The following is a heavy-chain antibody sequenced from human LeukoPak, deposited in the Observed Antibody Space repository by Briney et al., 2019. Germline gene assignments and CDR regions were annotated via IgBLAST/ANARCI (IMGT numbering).Heavy chain of an antibody. Sequence: SETLSLTCTVSGYSISSGFYWAWIRQPPGKGLEWIGSIYYSGSTYYTPSLKSRVTISLHTSKNQFSLKLTSVTAADMAVYYCARVGGSGYGDYFDYWGQGTLVTVSS. CDR2: IYYSGST. CDR1: GYSISSGFY. CDR3: ARVGGSGYGDYFDY. V-gene: IGHV4-38-2*02. D-gene: IGHD4-17*01. J-gene: IGHJ4*02.